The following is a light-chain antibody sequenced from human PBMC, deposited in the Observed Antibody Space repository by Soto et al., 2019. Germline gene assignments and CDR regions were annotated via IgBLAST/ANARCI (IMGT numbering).Light chain of an antibody. Sequence: EILITQSPVILSGSPGERATLSWRAGQSVSSNLAWYQQKPGQAPRLPIYGASTRATGIPASLTGSASGTEFPLTISRMPFDDSAVYYCQQYNTRWTFGHGTKVDIK. CDR2: GAS. CDR3: QQYNTRWT. V-gene: IGKV3-15*01. J-gene: IGKJ1*01. CDR1: QSVSSN.